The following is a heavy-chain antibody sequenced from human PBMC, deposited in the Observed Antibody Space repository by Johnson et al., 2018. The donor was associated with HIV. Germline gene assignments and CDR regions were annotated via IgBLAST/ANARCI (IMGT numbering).Heavy chain of an antibody. CDR3: GGSYYYDSSGYYARNAFDI. Sequence: QVQLVESGGGVVQPWGSLRLSCAASGFTFSSYGMHSVRQAPGKGLEWVAFVRYDGSNKYYADSVKGRFTISRDNSKNTLYLQMNSLRAEDTAVYYCGGSYYYDSSGYYARNAFDIWGQGTMVTVSS. CDR1: GFTFSSYG. J-gene: IGHJ3*02. D-gene: IGHD3-22*01. V-gene: IGHV3-30*02. CDR2: VRYDGSNK.